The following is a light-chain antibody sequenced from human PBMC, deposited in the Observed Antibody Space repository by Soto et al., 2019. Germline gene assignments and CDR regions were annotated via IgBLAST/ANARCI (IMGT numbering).Light chain of an antibody. CDR3: QQSYRTPYT. CDR2: DST. J-gene: IGKJ2*01. CDR1: QGISTY. Sequence: DIQMTQSPSSLSASVGARVTITCRACQGISTYLVWYQQRQGRAPKLLIYDSTSLLSGVPSRFSGRCSVTYFTLTISSLQTEDFSTYYCQQSYRTPYTFGQGTKLETK. V-gene: IGKV1-39*01.